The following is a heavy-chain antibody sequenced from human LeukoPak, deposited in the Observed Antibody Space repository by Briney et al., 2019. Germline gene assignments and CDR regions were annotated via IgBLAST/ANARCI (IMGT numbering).Heavy chain of an antibody. D-gene: IGHD6-19*01. J-gene: IGHJ3*02. CDR2: IYWDDDK. Sequence: SGPTLLKPTQTLTLTCTFSGFSLSTSGVGVGWIRQPPGKALEWLALIYWDDDKRYSASLKSRLAISKDTSKNQVVLTMGDMAPVDTGTYFCAHSVAMAGTDAYVMWGQGKMVTVSS. V-gene: IGHV2-5*02. CDR1: GFSLSTSGVG. CDR3: AHSVAMAGTDAYVM.